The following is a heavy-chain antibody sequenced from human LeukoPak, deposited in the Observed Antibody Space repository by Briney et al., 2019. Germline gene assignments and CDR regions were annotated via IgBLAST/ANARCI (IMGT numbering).Heavy chain of an antibody. CDR1: GGSFSGYY. J-gene: IGHJ3*02. CDR2: INHSGST. D-gene: IGHD3-22*01. Sequence: PSETLSLTCAVYGGSFSGYYWSWIRQPPGKGLEWIGEINHSGSTNYNPSLKSRVTISVDTSKNQFSLKLSSVTAADTAVYYCARGFFDSSGYYYPSAFDIWGQGTMVTVSS. CDR3: ARGFFDSSGYYYPSAFDI. V-gene: IGHV4-34*01.